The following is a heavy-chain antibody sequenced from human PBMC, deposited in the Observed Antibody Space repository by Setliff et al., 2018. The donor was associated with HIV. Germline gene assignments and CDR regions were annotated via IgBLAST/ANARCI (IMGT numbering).Heavy chain of an antibody. CDR1: GFTFGDYA. D-gene: IGHD3-10*01. V-gene: IGHV3-49*04. CDR3: TRAIITMIRGVIALDS. Sequence: GGSLRLSCTASGFTFGDYAMSWVRQAPGKGLEWVGFIRSKAYGGTTEYAASVKGRFTISRDDSKNTLYLQMDSLKTEDTAVYYCTRAIITMIRGVIALDSWGRGALVTVSS. J-gene: IGHJ4*02. CDR2: IRSKAYGGTT.